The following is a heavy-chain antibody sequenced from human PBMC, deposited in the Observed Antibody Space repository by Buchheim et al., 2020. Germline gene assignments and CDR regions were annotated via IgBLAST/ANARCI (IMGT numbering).Heavy chain of an antibody. CDR1: GGSISSGGYY. CDR3: ARATYYYDSSGYRGTCWYFDL. J-gene: IGHJ2*01. CDR2: IYYSGST. Sequence: QVQLQESGPGLVKPSQTLSLTCTVSGGSISSGGYYWSWIRQHPGKGLEWIGYIYYSGSTHYNPSLKSRVTISVDTSKNQFSLKLSSVTAADTAVYYCARATYYYDSSGYRGTCWYFDLWGRGTL. D-gene: IGHD3-22*01. V-gene: IGHV4-31*03.